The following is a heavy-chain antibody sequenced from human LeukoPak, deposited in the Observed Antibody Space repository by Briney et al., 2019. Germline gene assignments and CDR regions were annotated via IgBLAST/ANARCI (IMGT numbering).Heavy chain of an antibody. CDR3: AKDQTVVVPAVFDY. D-gene: IGHD2-2*01. CDR2: IYSGGST. CDR1: GFTVSSNY. V-gene: IGHV3-53*01. J-gene: IGHJ4*02. Sequence: GGSLRLSCAASGFTVSSNYMSWVRQAPGKGLEWVSVIYSGGSTYYADSVKGRFTISRDNSKNTLYLQMNSLRAEDTAVYYCAKDQTVVVPAVFDYWGQGTLVTVSS.